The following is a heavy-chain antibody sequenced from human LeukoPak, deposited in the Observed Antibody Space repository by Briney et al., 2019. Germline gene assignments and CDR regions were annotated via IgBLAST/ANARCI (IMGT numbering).Heavy chain of an antibody. J-gene: IGHJ5*02. Sequence: GGSLRLSCAASGFTFSTFAMNWVRQAPGKGLEWVSYISSSGSTIYYADSVKGRFTISRDNAKNSLYLQMNSLRAEDTAVYYCARNYYGSGSYYPAFSPNWFDPWGQGTLVTVSS. V-gene: IGHV3-48*03. D-gene: IGHD3-10*01. CDR2: ISSSGSTI. CDR1: GFTFSTFA. CDR3: ARNYYGSGSYYPAFSPNWFDP.